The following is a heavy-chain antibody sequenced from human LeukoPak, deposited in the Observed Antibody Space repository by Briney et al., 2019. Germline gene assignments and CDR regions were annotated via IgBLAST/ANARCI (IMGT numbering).Heavy chain of an antibody. CDR1: GDSIRSSY. CDR2: ISTSGNT. Sequence: PSGTLSPTCTVSGDSIRSSYWSWIRQSPGKGLEWIGYISTSGNTNYNPSLKSRVSISIDTSKNQFSLKLSSVTAADTAVYYCARLRNFEENYYYMDVWAKGTTVTVSS. CDR3: ARLRNFEENYYYMDV. J-gene: IGHJ6*03. D-gene: IGHD3-9*01. V-gene: IGHV4-4*09.